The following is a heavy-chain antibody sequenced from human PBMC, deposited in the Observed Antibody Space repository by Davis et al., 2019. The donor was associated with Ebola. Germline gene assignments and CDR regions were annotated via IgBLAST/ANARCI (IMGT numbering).Heavy chain of an antibody. J-gene: IGHJ4*02. CDR3: ARESSGLDY. Sequence: LSLTCAVYGGSFSGYYWSWIRQAPGKGLEWVSYISSSGSTIYYADSVKGRFTISRDNAKNSLYLQMNSLRAEDTAVYYCARESSGLDYWGQGTLVTVSS. D-gene: IGHD5/OR15-5a*01. CDR1: GGSFSGYY. CDR2: ISSSGSTI. V-gene: IGHV3-11*01.